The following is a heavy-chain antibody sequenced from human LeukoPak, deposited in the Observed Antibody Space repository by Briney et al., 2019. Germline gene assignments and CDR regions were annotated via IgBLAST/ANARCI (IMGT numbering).Heavy chain of an antibody. Sequence: GGSLRLSCAASGFTFDDYGMSWVRQAPGKGLEWVSGINWNGGSTGYADSVKGRFTISRDNAKNSLYLQMNRLRAEDTAFYYCATGYYGFWSGYYNSLWDYWGQGTLVTVSS. J-gene: IGHJ4*02. D-gene: IGHD3-3*01. CDR1: GFTFDDYG. CDR2: INWNGGST. V-gene: IGHV3-20*04. CDR3: ATGYYGFWSGYYNSLWDY.